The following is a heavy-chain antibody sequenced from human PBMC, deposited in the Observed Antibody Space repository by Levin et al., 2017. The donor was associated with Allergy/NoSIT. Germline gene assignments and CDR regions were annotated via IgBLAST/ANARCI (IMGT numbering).Heavy chain of an antibody. Sequence: SGESLKISCAASGFTFSSYDMHWVRQATGKGLEWVSAIGTAGDTYYPGSVKGRFTISRENAKNSLYLQMNSLRAGDTAVYYCARGSPRDSTLLWADWYFDLWGRGTLVTVSS. D-gene: IGHD2-21*01. V-gene: IGHV3-13*04. CDR1: GFTFSSYD. CDR2: IGTAGDT. J-gene: IGHJ2*01. CDR3: ARGSPRDSTLLWADWYFDL.